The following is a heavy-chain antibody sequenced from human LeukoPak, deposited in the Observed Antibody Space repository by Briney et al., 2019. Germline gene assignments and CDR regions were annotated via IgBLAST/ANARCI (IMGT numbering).Heavy chain of an antibody. J-gene: IGHJ4*02. CDR3: ARDGVGATWRDIY. CDR2: IIPILGIA. V-gene: IGHV1-69*04. CDR1: GGTFSSYA. Sequence: ASVKVSCKASGGTFSSYAISWVRQAPGQGLEWMGRIIPILGIANYAQKFQGRVTITADKSTSTAYMELSSLRSEDTAVYYCARDGVGATWRDIYWGQGTLVTVSS. D-gene: IGHD1-26*01.